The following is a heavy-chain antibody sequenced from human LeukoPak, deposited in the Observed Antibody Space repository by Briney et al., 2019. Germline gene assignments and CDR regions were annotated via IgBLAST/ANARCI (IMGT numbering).Heavy chain of an antibody. V-gene: IGHV4-31*03. CDR3: ARSRIELWQQLEYYYYYYGMDV. CDR2: IYYSGST. Sequence: PSQTLSLTCTVSGGSISSGGYYWSWIRQHPGKGLEWIGYIYYSGSTYYNPSLKSRVTISVDTSKNQFSLKLSSVTAADTAVYYCARSRIELWQQLEYYYYYYGMDVWGQGTTVTVSS. J-gene: IGHJ6*02. CDR1: GGSISSGGYY. D-gene: IGHD6-13*01.